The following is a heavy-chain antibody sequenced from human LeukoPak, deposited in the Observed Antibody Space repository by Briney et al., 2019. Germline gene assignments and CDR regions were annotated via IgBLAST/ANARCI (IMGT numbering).Heavy chain of an antibody. Sequence: GGSLRLSCAASGFTFTTYWMGWVRQAPGKGLEWVANIKQDGSEKYYVDSVKGRFTISRDNAKNSLSLQMNSLRAEDTAVYYCARPLMYYYGSETYFWFDPWGQGTLVTVSS. CDR2: IKQDGSEK. J-gene: IGHJ5*02. V-gene: IGHV3-7*01. CDR1: GFTFTTYW. CDR3: ARPLMYYYGSETYFWFDP. D-gene: IGHD3-10*01.